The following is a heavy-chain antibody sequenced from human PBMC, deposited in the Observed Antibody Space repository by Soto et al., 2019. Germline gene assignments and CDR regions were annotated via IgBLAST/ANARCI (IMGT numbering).Heavy chain of an antibody. J-gene: IGHJ4*02. V-gene: IGHV1-69*01. D-gene: IGHD2-8*01. Sequence: QVQLVQSGAEVKKPGSSVKVSCKASGGTFSSYSINWLRQAPGQGLEWMGEIIPIFGTATYAQKFQGRVTITADESTSTSYMELSSLRSEDTAVYYCARDGVMHSVGIDYWGQGTLVTVSS. CDR2: IIPIFGTA. CDR3: ARDGVMHSVGIDY. CDR1: GGTFSSYS.